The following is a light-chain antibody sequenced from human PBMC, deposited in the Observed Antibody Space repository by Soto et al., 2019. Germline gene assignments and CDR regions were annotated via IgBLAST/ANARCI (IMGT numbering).Light chain of an antibody. V-gene: IGLV2-14*01. CDR1: SSDVGGYND. CDR3: SSYISSLV. J-gene: IGLJ1*01. CDR2: EVS. Sequence: QSVLTQPASVSGSPGQSITISCTGTSSDVGGYNDVSWYQQHPGKAPKLIIYEVSNRPAGVSNRFSASKSGNTASLTISGLHAEDEADYYCSSYISSLVFGTGTKVTVL.